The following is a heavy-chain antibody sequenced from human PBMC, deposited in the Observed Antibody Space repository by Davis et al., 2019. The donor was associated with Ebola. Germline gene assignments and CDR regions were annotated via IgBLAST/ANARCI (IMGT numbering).Heavy chain of an antibody. D-gene: IGHD3-3*01. CDR1: GYTFTNYW. V-gene: IGHV5-51*01. J-gene: IGHJ6*02. CDR2: IYPGDSDA. CDR3: ARQEAIFGKGMDV. Sequence: KVSCKASGYTFTNYWVGWVRQMPGKGLEWMGIIYPGDSDAIYNPSFQGQVTISADKSISTAYLQWSSLKASDTAMYYCARQEAIFGKGMDVWGQGTTVTVSS.